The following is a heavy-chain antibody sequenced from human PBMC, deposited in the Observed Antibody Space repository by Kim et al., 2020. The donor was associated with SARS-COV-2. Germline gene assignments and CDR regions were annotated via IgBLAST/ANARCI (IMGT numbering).Heavy chain of an antibody. J-gene: IGHJ4*02. D-gene: IGHD4-4*01. Sequence: SETLSLTCAVSGGSISSSNWWCWVRQPPGKGRVWSGEIYHSGSTNYNPSLKSRVTITVDKSKNQFSLMLSSVTAADTAVYYCARVNGVRTTVTPGVFDYWGQGTLVTVSS. CDR3: ARVNGVRTTVTPGVFDY. CDR2: IYHSGST. V-gene: IGHV4-4*02. CDR1: GGSISSSNW.